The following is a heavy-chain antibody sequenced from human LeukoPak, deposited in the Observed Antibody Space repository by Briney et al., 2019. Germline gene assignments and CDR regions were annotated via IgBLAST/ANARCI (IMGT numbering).Heavy chain of an antibody. J-gene: IGHJ5*02. CDR2: IYYSGST. CDR1: GGSVSSGSYY. Sequence: PSETLSLTCTVSGGSVSSGSYYWSWIRQPPGEGLEWIGYIYYSGSTNYNPSLKSRVTISVDTSKNQFSLKLSSVTAADTAVYYCARGGRSSGWYNWFDPWGQGTLVTVSS. D-gene: IGHD6-19*01. V-gene: IGHV4-61*01. CDR3: ARGGRSSGWYNWFDP.